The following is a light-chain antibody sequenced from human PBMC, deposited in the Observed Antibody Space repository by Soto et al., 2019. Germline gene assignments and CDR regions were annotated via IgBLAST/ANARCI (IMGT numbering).Light chain of an antibody. CDR2: GNS. Sequence: QSALTQPPSVSGAPGQRVTISCTGSSSNIGAGYDVHWYQQLPGTAPKLLIYGNSNRPSGVPDRLSGSKSGTSASLAITGLQAEDEADYYCQSYDSSLSGPHAVFGGGTQLTVL. V-gene: IGLV1-40*01. CDR1: SSNIGAGYD. J-gene: IGLJ7*01. CDR3: QSYDSSLSGPHAV.